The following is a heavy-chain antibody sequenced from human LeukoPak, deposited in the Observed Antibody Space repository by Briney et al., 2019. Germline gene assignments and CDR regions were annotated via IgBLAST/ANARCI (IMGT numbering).Heavy chain of an antibody. V-gene: IGHV3-7*01. CDR1: GFTFSSYW. CDR2: INQDGGEK. J-gene: IGHJ5*02. CDR3: ARPPYSDKWYGGP. D-gene: IGHD3-10*01. Sequence: GGSLRLSCAASGFTFSSYWMSWVRQAPGKGLEWVANINQDGGEKYYVGSVKGRFTISRDNAKNSLYLQMSSLRVEDTAVYYCARPPYSDKWYGGPWGQGTLVTVSS.